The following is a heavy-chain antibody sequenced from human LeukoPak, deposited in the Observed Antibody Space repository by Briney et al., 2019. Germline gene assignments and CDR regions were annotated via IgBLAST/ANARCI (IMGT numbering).Heavy chain of an antibody. CDR3: ARGGDIVGATRSAFDI. D-gene: IGHD1-26*01. CDR2: IDGSGGSI. J-gene: IGHJ3*02. V-gene: IGHV3-23*01. CDR1: GFTFNIYP. Sequence: PGGSLRLYCAASGFTFNIYPMIWVRQAPGRGLEWVSTIDGSGGSIYYADSVRGRFTVSRDNSKSTLYLQMNSLRAEDTAVYYCARGGDIVGATRSAFDIWGQGTLVTVSS.